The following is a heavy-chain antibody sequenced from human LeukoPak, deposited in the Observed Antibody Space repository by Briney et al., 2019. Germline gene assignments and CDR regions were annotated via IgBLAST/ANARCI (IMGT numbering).Heavy chain of an antibody. CDR2: IYYSGST. V-gene: IGHV4-39*01. J-gene: IGHJ5*02. D-gene: IGHD6-13*01. Sequence: PSETLSLTCTVSGGSISSSSYYWGWIRQPPGKGLEWIGSIYYSGSTYYNPSLKSRVTISVDTSKNQFSLKLSSVTAADTAVYYCARHAGYSSSWFSPWGQGTLDTVSS. CDR1: GGSISSSSYY. CDR3: ARHAGYSSSWFSP.